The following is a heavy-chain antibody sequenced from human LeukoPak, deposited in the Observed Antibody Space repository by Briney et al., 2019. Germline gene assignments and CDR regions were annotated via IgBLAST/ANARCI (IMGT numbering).Heavy chain of an antibody. J-gene: IGHJ6*02. CDR2: ISYDGNNK. V-gene: IGHV3-30*18. CDR1: GFTFSTYG. Sequence: GGSLRLSCAASGFTFSTYGMHWVRQAPGKGLEWVAVISYDGNNKYYSDSVKGRFTISRDNSKSTLYLQMNSLRAEDTAVYYCAKDAFQYSSSWGRYYYYYSMDVWGQGTTVTVSS. D-gene: IGHD6-13*01. CDR3: AKDAFQYSSSWGRYYYYYSMDV.